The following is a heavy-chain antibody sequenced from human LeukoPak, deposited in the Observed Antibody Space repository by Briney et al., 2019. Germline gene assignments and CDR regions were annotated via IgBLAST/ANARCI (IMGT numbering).Heavy chain of an antibody. CDR1: GGSISEDY. V-gene: IGHV4-59*01. Sequence: ASETLSLTCTVSGGSISEDYWSWIRQPPGMGLEWIGYVSHSDFNKSNGDITNYNPSLESRITTSRDTSKNQFSLRLSSVTAADTAVYFCARVDGSWPSIWFDPWGQGTLVTVSS. CDR3: ARVDGSWPSIWFDP. J-gene: IGHJ5*01. CDR2: VSHSDFNKSNGDIT. D-gene: IGHD6-13*01.